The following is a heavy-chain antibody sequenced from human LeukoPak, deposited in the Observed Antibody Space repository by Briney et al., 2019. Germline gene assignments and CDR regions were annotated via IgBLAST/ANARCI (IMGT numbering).Heavy chain of an antibody. V-gene: IGHV3-23*01. CDR1: GFTFSNYA. CDR2: ISGSSDTT. Sequence: GSQRLSCIASGFTFSNYAVSWVRQAPGKGLEWISGISGSSDTTYYADAVKGRFTISRDNSKNTLFLQMSSLRVEDTAVYYCVKSGTFFLYYFDSWGQGTQLTVSS. J-gene: IGHJ4*02. CDR3: VKSGTFFLYYFDS. D-gene: IGHD1-26*01.